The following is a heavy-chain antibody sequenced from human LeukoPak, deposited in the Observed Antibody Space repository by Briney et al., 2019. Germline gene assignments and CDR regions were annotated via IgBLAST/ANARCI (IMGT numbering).Heavy chain of an antibody. Sequence: SCKVSGYTLTELSMHWVRQAPGKGLEWVSGINWSSGSIGYADSVKGRFTISRDNAKNSLYLQMNSLRAEDTALYYCAKDKSRGSYGGNSGFDYWGQGTLVTVSS. J-gene: IGHJ4*02. CDR2: INWSSGSI. D-gene: IGHD4-23*01. CDR1: GYTLTELS. CDR3: AKDKSRGSYGGNSGFDY. V-gene: IGHV3-9*01.